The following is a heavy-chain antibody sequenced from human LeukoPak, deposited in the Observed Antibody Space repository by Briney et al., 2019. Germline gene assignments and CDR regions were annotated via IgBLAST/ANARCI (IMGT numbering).Heavy chain of an antibody. CDR2: ISGSGGTT. CDR1: GFTFSSYA. J-gene: IGHJ4*02. Sequence: GGSLRLSCAASGFTFSSYAMSWVRQAPGKGLEWVSGISGSGGTTFYADSVKGRFTISRDNSKTTLYLQMNSLRAEDTAIYYCAKENDYYDSGGHFDFWGQGTLVTVSS. V-gene: IGHV3-23*01. D-gene: IGHD3-10*01. CDR3: AKENDYYDSGGHFDF.